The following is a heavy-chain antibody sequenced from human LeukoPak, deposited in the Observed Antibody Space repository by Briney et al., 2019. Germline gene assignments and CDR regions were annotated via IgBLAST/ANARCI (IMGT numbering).Heavy chain of an antibody. D-gene: IGHD6-19*01. CDR2: ISWNSGGI. J-gene: IGHJ2*01. CDR3: AKDFWQGSGWMAYFDL. V-gene: IGHV3-9*01. CDR1: GFNFADFG. Sequence: GGSLRLSCTASGFNFADFGMHWVRQAPGKGLEWVSGISWNSGGIGYADSVKGRFTISRDKAKNSLYLQMNSLRHEDTAFYYCAKDFWQGSGWMAYFDLWGRGTLVTVSS.